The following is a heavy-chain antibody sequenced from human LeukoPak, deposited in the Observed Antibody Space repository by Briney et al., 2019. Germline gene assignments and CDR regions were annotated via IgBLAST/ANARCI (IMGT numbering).Heavy chain of an antibody. D-gene: IGHD3-9*01. Sequence: PSETLSLTCAVYGGSFSGYYWSWIRQPPGKGLEWIGEINHSGSTNYNPSLKSRVTISVDTSKNQFSLKLSSVTAADTAVYYCARRVARDYDILTGYQQVDYWGQGTLVTVSS. V-gene: IGHV4-34*01. CDR2: INHSGST. CDR1: GGSFSGYY. CDR3: ARRVARDYDILTGYQQVDY. J-gene: IGHJ4*02.